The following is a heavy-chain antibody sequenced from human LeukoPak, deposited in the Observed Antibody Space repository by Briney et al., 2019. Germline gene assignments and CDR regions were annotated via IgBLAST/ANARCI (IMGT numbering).Heavy chain of an antibody. D-gene: IGHD2-15*01. Sequence: GGSLRLSCAASGFTFTNYAMSWVRQAPGKGLEWVSGMSGRGVSTYYADSVKGRFTISSDNSKNTLYLQVNSLRAEDTAIYYCAKDCNGGNCYIDYWGQGTLVTVAS. V-gene: IGHV3-23*01. J-gene: IGHJ4*02. CDR3: AKDCNGGNCYIDY. CDR2: MSGRGVST. CDR1: GFTFTNYA.